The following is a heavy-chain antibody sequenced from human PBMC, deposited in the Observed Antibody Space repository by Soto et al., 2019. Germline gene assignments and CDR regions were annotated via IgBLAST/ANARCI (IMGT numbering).Heavy chain of an antibody. V-gene: IGHV1-24*01. J-gene: IGHJ4*02. Sequence: EASVKVSCKVSGYTLTELSMHWVRQAPGKGLEWMGGFDPEDGETIYAQKFQGRVTMTEDTSTDTAYMELSSLRSEDTAVYYCATFLAAAGILYFDYWGQGTLVTVSS. D-gene: IGHD6-13*01. CDR1: GYTLTELS. CDR3: ATFLAAAGILYFDY. CDR2: FDPEDGET.